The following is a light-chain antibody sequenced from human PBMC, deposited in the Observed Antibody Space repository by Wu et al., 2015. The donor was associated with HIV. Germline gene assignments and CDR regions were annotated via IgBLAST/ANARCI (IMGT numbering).Light chain of an antibody. CDR2: GAS. V-gene: IGKV3-15*01. CDR1: QSVSSN. CDR3: HQRSNWPMT. Sequence: EIVMTQSPATLSVSPGERATLSCRASQSVSSNLAWYQQKPGQAPRLLIYGASTRATGIPARFSGSGSGTDFTLTISSLEPEDFAVYYCHQRSNWPMTFGPGTKWIS. J-gene: IGKJ3*01.